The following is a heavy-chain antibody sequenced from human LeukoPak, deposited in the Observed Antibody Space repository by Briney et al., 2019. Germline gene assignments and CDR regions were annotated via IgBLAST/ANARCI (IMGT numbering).Heavy chain of an antibody. V-gene: IGHV4-34*01. Sequence: SETLSLTCAVYGGSFSGYYWSWIRQPPGKGLEWIGEINHSGSTNYNPSLKSRVTISVDTSKNQFSLKLSSVSAADTAVYYCARSSRCLKGQSGYYYGIFDYWGQGTLVTVSS. CDR3: ARSSRCLKGQSGYYYGIFDY. J-gene: IGHJ4*02. D-gene: IGHD3-22*01. CDR2: INHSGST. CDR1: GGSFSGYY.